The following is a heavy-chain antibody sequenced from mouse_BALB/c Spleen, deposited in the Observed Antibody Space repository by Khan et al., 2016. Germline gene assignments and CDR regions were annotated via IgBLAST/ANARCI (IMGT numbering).Heavy chain of an antibody. CDR1: GFNIKNSF. CDR2: IDPANGDT. D-gene: IGHD2-1*01. CDR3: TRYGNFVGYFDY. V-gene: IGHV14-3*02. J-gene: IGHJ2*01. Sequence: VQLQQSGVELVKSGASVKLSCTASGFNIKNSFLHWVNQRPEQGLEWIGRIDPANGDTKYDPKFQGKATITADSSSNTAYLQLSSLTSEDTAVYYCTRYGNFVGYFDYWGQGTTLTVSS.